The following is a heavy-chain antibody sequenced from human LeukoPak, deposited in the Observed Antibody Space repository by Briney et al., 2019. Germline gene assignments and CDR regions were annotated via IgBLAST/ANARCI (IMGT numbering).Heavy chain of an antibody. D-gene: IGHD1-26*01. CDR2: IYWDDDQ. Sequence: SGPTLVNPTQTLTLTCTFSGFSLTTRGVGVGWIRQPPGKALEWLALIYWDDDQRYSPSLKSRVTITKDTSKNQVVLTMTNMDPVDTATHYSAHIPGAGGHFDYWGQGILVTVSS. CDR3: AHIPGAGGHFDY. J-gene: IGHJ4*02. CDR1: GFSLTTRGVG. V-gene: IGHV2-5*02.